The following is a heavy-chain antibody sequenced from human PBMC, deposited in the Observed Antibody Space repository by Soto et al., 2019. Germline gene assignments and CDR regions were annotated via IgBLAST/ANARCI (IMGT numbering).Heavy chain of an antibody. J-gene: IGHJ5*02. CDR3: ARALITGTANWFDP. CDR1: GFTFSSYG. V-gene: IGHV3-33*01. Sequence: QVQLVESGGGVVQPGRSLRLSCAASGFTFSSYGMHWVRQAPGKGLEWVAVIWYDGSNKYYADSVKGRFTISRDNSKNTLYLQMTSLRAEDTAVYYCARALITGTANWFDPWGQGTLVTVSS. CDR2: IWYDGSNK. D-gene: IGHD1-7*01.